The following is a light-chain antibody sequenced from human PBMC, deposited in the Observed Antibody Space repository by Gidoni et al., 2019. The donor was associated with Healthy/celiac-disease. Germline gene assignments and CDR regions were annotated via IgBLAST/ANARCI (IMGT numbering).Light chain of an antibody. CDR2: AAS. CDR3: QQSYRTPPT. Sequence: DSQMTQSPSSLSASVGDRVTITCRASQSISSYLNWYQQKPGKAPKLLIYAASSLQSGVPSRFSGRGSGTAFTLTLSSLQPEDFATYYCQQSYRTPPTFGQVTKVEIK. J-gene: IGKJ1*01. V-gene: IGKV1-39*01. CDR1: QSISSY.